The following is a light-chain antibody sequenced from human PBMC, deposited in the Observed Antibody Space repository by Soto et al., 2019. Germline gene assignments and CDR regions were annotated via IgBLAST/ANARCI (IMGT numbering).Light chain of an antibody. CDR3: QKFNSDRWT. V-gene: IGKV1-27*01. J-gene: IGKJ1*01. CDR1: QGISNY. Sequence: DIQMTQSPSSRSASVGDSVTSNCRASQGISNYLAWYQQKPGKVPRLLIYAASTLKSGVPSRFSGRGSGTDFTLTISSLQPEDVATYYCQKFNSDRWTFGQGTKVEIK. CDR2: AAS.